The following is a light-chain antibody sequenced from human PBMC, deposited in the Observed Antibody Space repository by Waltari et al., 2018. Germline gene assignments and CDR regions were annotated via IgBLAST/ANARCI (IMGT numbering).Light chain of an antibody. V-gene: IGKV3-20*01. CDR1: QSVTTNY. Sequence: EIVLTQSPGTLSLSAGERATLSCRASQSVTTNYLAWYQQNPGQAPRLLIYGASNRATGIPDRFTGSGSGIDFTLTISRLEPEDFAVYYCQQYGSSPGTFGQGTKVEIK. CDR2: GAS. CDR3: QQYGSSPGT. J-gene: IGKJ1*01.